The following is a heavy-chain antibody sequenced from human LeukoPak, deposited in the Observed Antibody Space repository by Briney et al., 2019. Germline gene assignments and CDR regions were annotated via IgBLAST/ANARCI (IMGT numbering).Heavy chain of an antibody. D-gene: IGHD3-22*01. CDR2: INWNGGST. CDR3: ASQTHYYDSSGYIPSNY. V-gene: IGHV3-20*04. Sequence: GGSLRLPCAASGFIFDDYGMSWVRQAPGKGLEWVSGINWNGGSTGYADSVKGRFTISRDSAKNSLYLQMNSLRAEDTALYYCASQTHYYDSSGYIPSNYWGQGTLVTVSS. CDR1: GFIFDDYG. J-gene: IGHJ4*02.